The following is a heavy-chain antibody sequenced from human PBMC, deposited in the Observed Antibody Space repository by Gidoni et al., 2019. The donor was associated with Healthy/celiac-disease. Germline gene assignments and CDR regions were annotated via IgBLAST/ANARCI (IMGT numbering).Heavy chain of an antibody. V-gene: IGHV5-51*01. CDR1: GYSFTSYW. Sequence: EVQLVQSGAEVKKPGESLKISCKGSGYSFTSYWIGWVRQMPGKGLEWMGILYPGDSDTRDSPSFKGQVTISADKSISTAYLQWSSLKASDTAMYYCARHKGRSGSGWYYFDYWGQGTLVTVSS. D-gene: IGHD6-19*01. CDR3: ARHKGRSGSGWYYFDY. CDR2: LYPGDSDT. J-gene: IGHJ4*02.